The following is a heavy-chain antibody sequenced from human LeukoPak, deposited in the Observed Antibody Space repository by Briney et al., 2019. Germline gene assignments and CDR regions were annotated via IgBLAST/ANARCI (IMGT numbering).Heavy chain of an antibody. CDR2: IYYSGST. V-gene: IGHV4-39*01. D-gene: IGHD3-22*01. Sequence: SETLSLNCTVSGGSISSSSYCWGWIRQPPGKGLEWIRSIYYSGSTYYNPSLKSRVTISVDTSKNQFSLKLSSVTAADTAVFYCARHRMYYYDTSGRGVADAFDFWGQGTMVTVSS. CDR1: GGSISSSSYC. J-gene: IGHJ3*01. CDR3: ARHRMYYYDTSGRGVADAFDF.